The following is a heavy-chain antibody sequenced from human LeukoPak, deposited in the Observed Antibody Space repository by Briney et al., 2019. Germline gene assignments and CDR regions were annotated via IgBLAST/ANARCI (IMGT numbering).Heavy chain of an antibody. D-gene: IGHD3-22*01. CDR1: GFTFSRFA. Sequence: GGSLRLPYEASGFTFSRFAMSWVRQAPGKGLEWVSSISGSDRTTYYADSVKGRFTISRDNSKNILYLQMNSLRADDTALYYCAKDGNYLDSSGYLIPFDYWGLGTLPTVSS. J-gene: IGHJ4*02. CDR3: AKDGNYLDSSGYLIPFDY. V-gene: IGHV3-23*01. CDR2: ISGSDRTT.